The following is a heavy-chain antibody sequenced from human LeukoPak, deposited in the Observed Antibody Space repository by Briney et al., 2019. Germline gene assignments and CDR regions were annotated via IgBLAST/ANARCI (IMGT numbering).Heavy chain of an antibody. CDR2: INPNSGGT. CDR1: GYTFTGYY. D-gene: IGHD2-2*01. J-gene: IGHJ4*02. CDR3: ARDLIVVVPAAAFDY. Sequence: AASVKVSCKASGYTFTGYYMHWVRPAAGQGLEWMGWINPNSGGTNYAQKFQGRVTMTRGTSISTAYMELSRLRSDDTAVYYCARDLIVVVPAAAFDYWGQGTLVTVSS. V-gene: IGHV1-2*02.